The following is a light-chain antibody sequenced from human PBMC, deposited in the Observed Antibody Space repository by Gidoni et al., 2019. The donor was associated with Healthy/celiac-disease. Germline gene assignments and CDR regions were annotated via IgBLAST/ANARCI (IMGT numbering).Light chain of an antibody. CDR2: AAS. CDR3: KQSYSTPRT. Sequence: DIQMTQSPSSLSASVGDRVTITCRASQSISNYLNWYQQKPGKAPNLLIYAASSLQSGVPSRFSGSGSGTDFTLTINSLQPKDFVTYYCKQSYSTPRTFGQGTKVEIK. CDR1: QSISNY. J-gene: IGKJ1*01. V-gene: IGKV1-39*01.